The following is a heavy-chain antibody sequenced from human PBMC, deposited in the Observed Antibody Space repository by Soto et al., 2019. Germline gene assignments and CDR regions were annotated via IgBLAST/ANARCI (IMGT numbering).Heavy chain of an antibody. D-gene: IGHD2-2*01. CDR2: ISKSGGDT. V-gene: IGHV3-23*01. CDR3: AKDTYSSSWYF. J-gene: IGHJ4*02. CDR1: GFTFTKYA. Sequence: LRLSCAASGFTFTKYAMTWVRQAPGKGLEWVSSISKSGGDTYYADSVKGRFTISRDNSKNTLYLQMNGLRAEDTALYFCAKDTYSSSWYFWGQGTLVTVSS.